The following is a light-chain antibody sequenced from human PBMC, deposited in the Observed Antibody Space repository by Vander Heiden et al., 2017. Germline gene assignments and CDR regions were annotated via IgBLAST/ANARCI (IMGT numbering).Light chain of an antibody. CDR3: HSYDSASGNVV. CDR2: EDN. CDR1: SGIIATHY. Sequence: NFMLTQPHPVSESPGNTLTITCTGISGIIATHYVQWYQQRPGSAPTTVTHEDNQRPSGVPDRFSGSIDSSSNSASLTISGLKTEDEAYYYCHSYDSASGNVVFGGGTKLTVL. V-gene: IGLV6-57*02. J-gene: IGLJ2*01.